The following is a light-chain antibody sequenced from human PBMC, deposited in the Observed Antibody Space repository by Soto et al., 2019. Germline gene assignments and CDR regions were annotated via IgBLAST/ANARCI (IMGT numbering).Light chain of an antibody. J-gene: IGLJ1*01. CDR2: GNT. CDR3: QSYDNSLTGSRV. V-gene: IGLV1-40*01. Sequence: QSVLTQPPSVSGAPGQRVTISCTGNSSNIGAGFDVHWYQQLPGTAPRLLIYGNTNRPSGVPDRFSGSRSGTSASLAINGLQAEDEGDYYCQSYDNSLTGSRVFGTRTKVTVL. CDR1: SSNIGAGFD.